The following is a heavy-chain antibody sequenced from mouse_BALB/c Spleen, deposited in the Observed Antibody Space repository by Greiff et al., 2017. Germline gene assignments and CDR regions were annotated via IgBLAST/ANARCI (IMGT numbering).Heavy chain of an antibody. D-gene: IGHD2-14*01. CDR1: GYTFTSYY. J-gene: IGHJ3*01. Sequence: QVQLQQSGAELVKPGASVKLSCKASGYTFTSYYMYWVKQRPGQGLEWIGEINPSNGGTNFNEKFKSKATLTVDKSSSTAYMQLSSLTSEDSAVYYCTRSLYRFFAYWGQGTLVTVSA. CDR3: TRSLYRFFAY. CDR2: INPSNGGT. V-gene: IGHV1S81*02.